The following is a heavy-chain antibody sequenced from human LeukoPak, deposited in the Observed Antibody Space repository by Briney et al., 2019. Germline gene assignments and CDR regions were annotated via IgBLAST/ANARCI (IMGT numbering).Heavy chain of an antibody. J-gene: IGHJ4*02. CDR2: ISSSSSYI. CDR3: ARDGELLPSLTPLFDY. V-gene: IGHV3-21*01. CDR1: GFTFSSYS. Sequence: PGGSLRLSCAASGFTFSSYSMNWVRQAPGKGLEWVSSISSSSSYIYYADSVKGRFTISRDNAKNSLYLQMNSLRAEDTAVYYCARDGELLPSLTPLFDYWGQGTLVTVSS. D-gene: IGHD1-26*01.